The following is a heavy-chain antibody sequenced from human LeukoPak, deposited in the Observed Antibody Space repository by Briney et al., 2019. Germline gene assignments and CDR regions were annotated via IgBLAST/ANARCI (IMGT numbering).Heavy chain of an antibody. CDR2: ISYDGSDK. D-gene: IGHD3-10*01. CDR3: AKIYGSGSLWYYFDY. Sequence: PGRSLRLSCAASGFTFSSYGMHWVRQAPGKGLEWVALISYDGSDKDYADSVKGRFTISRDNSKNTLYLQMNSLRAEDTAVYYCAKIYGSGSLWYYFDYWGQETLVTVSS. V-gene: IGHV3-30*18. CDR1: GFTFSSYG. J-gene: IGHJ4*02.